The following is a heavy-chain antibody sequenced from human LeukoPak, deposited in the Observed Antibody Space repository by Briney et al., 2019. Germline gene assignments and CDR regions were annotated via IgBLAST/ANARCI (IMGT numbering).Heavy chain of an antibody. CDR3: ARIGMIAVAGDY. Sequence: PGGSLRLPCAASGLTFSSYAMHWVRQAPGKGLEWVAVISYDGSNKYYADSVKGRFTISRDNSKNTLYLQMNSLRAEDTAVYYCARIGMIAVAGDYWGQGTLVTVSS. J-gene: IGHJ4*02. V-gene: IGHV3-30-3*01. CDR1: GLTFSSYA. D-gene: IGHD6-19*01. CDR2: ISYDGSNK.